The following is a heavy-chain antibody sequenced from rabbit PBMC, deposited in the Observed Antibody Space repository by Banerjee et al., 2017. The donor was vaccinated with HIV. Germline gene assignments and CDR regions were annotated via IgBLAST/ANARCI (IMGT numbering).Heavy chain of an antibody. V-gene: IGHV1S45*01. CDR1: GFSFSSYW. CDR3: ARDNAVGGYDFITEFNL. D-gene: IGHD8-1*01. Sequence: QEQLEESGGDLVQPEGSLTLTCKASGFSFSSYWICWVRQAPGKGLEWIACIYSDYDSTYYASWAKGRFTISKTSSTTVTLQMTGLTAADTATYFCARDNAVGGYDFITEFNLWGPGTLVTVS. CDR2: IYSDYDST. J-gene: IGHJ4*01.